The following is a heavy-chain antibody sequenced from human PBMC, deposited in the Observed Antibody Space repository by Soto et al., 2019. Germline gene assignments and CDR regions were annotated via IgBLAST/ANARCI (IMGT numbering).Heavy chain of an antibody. D-gene: IGHD6-13*01. J-gene: IGHJ6*03. CDR2: IGAYNGNT. CDR1: GYTFSNHG. Sequence: ASVKVSCKASGYTFSNHGITWVRQAPGQGLEWMGWIGAYNGNTHYTQSLQGRVTMTTDTSTSTAYMELSSLRSEDTAVYYCARDRYSSSWIEDYYYYYMDVWGKGTTVTVSS. CDR3: ARDRYSSSWIEDYYYYYMDV. V-gene: IGHV1-18*01.